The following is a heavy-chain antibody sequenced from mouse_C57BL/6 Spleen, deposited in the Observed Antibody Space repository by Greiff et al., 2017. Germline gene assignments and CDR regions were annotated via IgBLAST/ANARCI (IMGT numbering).Heavy chain of an antibody. V-gene: IGHV6-3*01. CDR2: IRLKSDNYAT. J-gene: IGHJ2*01. D-gene: IGHD6-1*01. CDR3: TGLVHNSYYYFDY. Sequence: EVKLMESGGGLVQPGGSMKLSCVASGFTFSNYWMNWVRQSPEKGLEWVAQIRLKSDNYATHYAESVKGRLTISRYDSKSSVYLQMNNLRAEDTGIYYCTGLVHNSYYYFDYWGQGTTLTVSS. CDR1: GFTFSNYW.